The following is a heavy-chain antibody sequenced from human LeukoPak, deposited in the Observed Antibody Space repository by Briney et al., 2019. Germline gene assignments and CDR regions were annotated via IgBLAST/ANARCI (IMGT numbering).Heavy chain of an antibody. D-gene: IGHD3-22*01. CDR1: GFTFSSYT. CDR3: AKLAYDSSGSTGNQGFDI. CDR2: IPYDGNKK. Sequence: GGSLRLSCAASGFTFSSYTMHWVRQAPGKGLEWVASIPYDGNKKYYVDSVKGRFTISRDNSKSTLYLQMNSLRVEGTAVYYCAKLAYDSSGSTGNQGFDIWGQGTMVTVSS. V-gene: IGHV3-30*18. J-gene: IGHJ3*02.